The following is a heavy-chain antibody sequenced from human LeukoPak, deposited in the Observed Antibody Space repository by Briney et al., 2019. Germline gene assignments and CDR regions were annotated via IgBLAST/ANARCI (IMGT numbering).Heavy chain of an antibody. D-gene: IGHD5/OR15-5a*01. J-gene: IGHJ6*02. CDR3: ARGRPLYDYYCYYGMDV. V-gene: IGHV4-34*01. Sequence: SETLSLTCAVYGGSFSGYYWSWIRQPPGKGLEWIGEINHSGSTNYNPSLKSRVTISVDTSKNQFSLKLSSVTAADTAVYYCARGRPLYDYYCYYGMDVWGQGTTVTVSS. CDR2: INHSGST. CDR1: GGSFSGYY.